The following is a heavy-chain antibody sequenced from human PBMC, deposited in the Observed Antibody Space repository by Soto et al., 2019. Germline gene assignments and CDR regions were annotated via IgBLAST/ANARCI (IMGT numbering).Heavy chain of an antibody. CDR2: ISAYNGNT. V-gene: IGHV1-18*01. D-gene: IGHD3-3*01. CDR3: ARRARGSGYYGYYYGMDV. CDR1: GYTSTSYG. J-gene: IGHJ6*02. Sequence: GASVKVSCKASGYTSTSYGISWVRQAPGQGLEWMGWISAYNGNTNYAQKLQGRVTMTTDTSTSTAYMELRSLRSDDTAVYYCARRARGSGYYGYYYGMDVWGQGTTVTVSS.